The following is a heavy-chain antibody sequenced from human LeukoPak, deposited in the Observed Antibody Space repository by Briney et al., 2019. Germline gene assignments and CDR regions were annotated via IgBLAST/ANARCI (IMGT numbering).Heavy chain of an antibody. J-gene: IGHJ4*02. CDR1: GFTFSSYW. CDR2: INSDGSST. D-gene: IGHD3-3*01. V-gene: IGHV3-74*01. CDR3: ALYYDFWSGYDY. Sequence: GGSLRLSCAASGFTFSSYWMHWVRHAPGKGLVWVSRINSDGSSTSYADSVKGRFTISRDNAKNTLYLQMNSLRAEDTAVYYCALYYDFWSGYDYWGQGTLVTVSS.